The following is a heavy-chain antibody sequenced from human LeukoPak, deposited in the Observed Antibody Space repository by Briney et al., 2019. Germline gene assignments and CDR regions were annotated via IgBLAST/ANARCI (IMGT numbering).Heavy chain of an antibody. J-gene: IGHJ5*02. D-gene: IGHD5-24*01. Sequence: GGSLRLSCAASGFTFSTYGMSWVRQAPGKGPEWVSAISGSGGATNYADSVKGRFTISRDNSKNTLYLQMNSLRAEDTAVYYCARDSREGFDPWGQGTLVTVSS. CDR2: ISGSGGAT. V-gene: IGHV3-23*01. CDR1: GFTFSTYG. CDR3: ARDSREGFDP.